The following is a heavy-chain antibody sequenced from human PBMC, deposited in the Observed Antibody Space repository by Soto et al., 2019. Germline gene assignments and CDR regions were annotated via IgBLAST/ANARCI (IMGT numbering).Heavy chain of an antibody. V-gene: IGHV4-30-2*01. J-gene: IGHJ5*02. CDR1: GGSISSGGYS. Sequence: PSETLSLTCAVSGGSISSGGYSWSWIRQPPGKGLEWIGYIYHSGSTYYNPSLKSRVTISVDRSKNQFSLKLSSVTAADTAVYYCARASYDSSGYYYGDWFDPWGQGTLVTVSS. D-gene: IGHD3-22*01. CDR2: IYHSGST. CDR3: ARASYDSSGYYYGDWFDP.